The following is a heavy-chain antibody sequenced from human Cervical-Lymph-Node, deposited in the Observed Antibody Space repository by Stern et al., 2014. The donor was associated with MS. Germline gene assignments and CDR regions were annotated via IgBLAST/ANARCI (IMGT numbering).Heavy chain of an antibody. J-gene: IGHJ4*02. CDR2: ISYDGSNK. V-gene: IGHV3-30*01. Sequence: DQLVESGGGVVQPGRSLRLSCAASGFTFSSYAMHWVRQAPGKGLEWVAVISYDGSNKYYADSVKGRFTISRDNSKNTLYLQMNSLRAEDTAVYYCATEGLHWGQGTLVTVSS. CDR3: ATEGLH. CDR1: GFTFSSYA. D-gene: IGHD5/OR15-5a*01.